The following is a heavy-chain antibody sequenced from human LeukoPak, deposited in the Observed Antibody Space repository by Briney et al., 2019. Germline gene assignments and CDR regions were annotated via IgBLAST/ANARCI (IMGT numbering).Heavy chain of an antibody. V-gene: IGHV4-59*08. J-gene: IGHJ4*02. CDR1: GGSISSYY. D-gene: IGHD2-2*01. Sequence: SEILSLTCTVSGGSISSYYWSWIRQPPGKGLEWIGYIYYSGSTNYNPSLKSRVTISVDTSKNQFSLKLSSVTAADTAVYYCARLPLVPAAIRDYWGQGTLVTVSS. CDR2: IYYSGST. CDR3: ARLPLVPAAIRDY.